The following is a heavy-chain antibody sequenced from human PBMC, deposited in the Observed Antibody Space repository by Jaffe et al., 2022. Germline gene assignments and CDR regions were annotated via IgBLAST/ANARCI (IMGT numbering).Heavy chain of an antibody. CDR1: GFTFTTYA. Sequence: EVQLLESGGGLVQPGGSLRLSCAASGFTFTTYAMSWVRQTPGKGLEWVSSITGGGVNTFIADSVKGRFTISRDNSKNTLYLQMNSLRAEDTAVYYCVKAHVREYCSGVTCYPFDYWGQGTLVTVSS. V-gene: IGHV3-23*01. CDR2: ITGGGVNT. CDR3: VKAHVREYCSGVTCYPFDY. J-gene: IGHJ4*02. D-gene: IGHD2-15*01.